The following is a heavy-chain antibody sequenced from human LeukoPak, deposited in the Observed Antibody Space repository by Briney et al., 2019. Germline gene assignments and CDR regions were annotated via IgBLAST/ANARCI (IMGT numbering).Heavy chain of an antibody. CDR3: ATQHYGDFDY. D-gene: IGHD3-16*01. V-gene: IGHV3-9*01. CDR2: ISWNSGSI. CDR1: GFTFDDYA. Sequence: GRSLRLSCAASGFTFDDYAMHWVRQAPGKGLEWVSGISWNSGSIGYADSVKGRFTISRDNAKNSLFLEMNSLRAEDTAVYYCATQHYGDFDYWGQGTLVTVSS. J-gene: IGHJ4*02.